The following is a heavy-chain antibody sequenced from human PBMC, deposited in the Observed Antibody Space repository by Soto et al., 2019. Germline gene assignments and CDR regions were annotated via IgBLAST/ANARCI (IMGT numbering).Heavy chain of an antibody. CDR3: ARGRSGSPLIFDY. CDR2: INSDGSST. Sequence: TGGSLKLSCASPGFPFRSYWMDWVRQASGKGLVWVSRINSDGSSTSNADSVKGRFTISRDNAKNTLYLQMNSLRAEDTAVYYCARGRSGSPLIFDYWGQGILVTVSS. CDR1: GFPFRSYW. D-gene: IGHD1-26*01. V-gene: IGHV3-74*01. J-gene: IGHJ4*02.